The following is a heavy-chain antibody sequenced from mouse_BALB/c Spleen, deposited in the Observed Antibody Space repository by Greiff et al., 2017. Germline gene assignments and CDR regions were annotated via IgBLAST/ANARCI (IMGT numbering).Heavy chain of an antibody. Sequence: ESGPGLVAPSQSLSITCTVSGFSLTSYDISWIRQPPGKGLEWLGVIWTGGGTNYNSAFMSRLSISKDNSKSQVFLKMNSLQTDDTAIYYCVRNWDWYFDVWGAGTTVTVSS. D-gene: IGHD4-1*01. J-gene: IGHJ1*01. V-gene: IGHV2-9-2*01. CDR1: GFSLTSYD. CDR3: VRNWDWYFDV. CDR2: IWTGGGT.